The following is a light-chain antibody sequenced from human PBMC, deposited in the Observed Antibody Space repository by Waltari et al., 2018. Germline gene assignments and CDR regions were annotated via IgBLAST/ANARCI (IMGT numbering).Light chain of an antibody. CDR1: SSNIGNNY. CDR2: DNH. V-gene: IGLV1-51*01. CDR3: GTWDSSLTAGV. J-gene: IGLJ2*01. Sequence: QSVLTQPPSVSAAPGQKVTISCSGSSSNIGNNYVTWYKQFPGTAPKLLIYDNHERPSGIPDRIAGSKSGTSATLGITGLQTGDEADYYCGTWDSSLTAGVFGGGTKLTVL.